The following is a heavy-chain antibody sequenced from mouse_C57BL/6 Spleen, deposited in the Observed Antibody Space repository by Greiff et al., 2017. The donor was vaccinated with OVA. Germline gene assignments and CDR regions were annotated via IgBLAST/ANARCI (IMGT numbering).Heavy chain of an antibody. CDR1: GYTFTDYE. J-gene: IGHJ2*01. D-gene: IGHD2-10*01. V-gene: IGHV1-15*01. Sequence: QVQLQQSGAELVRPGASVTLSCKASGYTFTDYEMHWVKQTPVHGLEWIGAIDPETGGTAYNQKFKGKAILTADKSSSTAYMELRSLTSEDSAVYYCTRGSLLFFDYWGQGTTLTVSS. CDR2: IDPETGGT. CDR3: TRGSLLFFDY.